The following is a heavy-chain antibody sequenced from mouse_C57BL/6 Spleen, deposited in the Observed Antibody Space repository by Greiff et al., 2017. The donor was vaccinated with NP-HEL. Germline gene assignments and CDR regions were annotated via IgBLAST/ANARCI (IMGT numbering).Heavy chain of an antibody. CDR3: ARSEVTGSSWFAY. Sequence: QVHVKQSGAELVKPGASVKMSCKASGYTFTSYWITWVKQRPGQGLEWIGDIYPGSGSTNYNEKFKSKATLTVDTSSSTAYMQLSSLTSEDSAVYDCARSEVTGSSWFAYWDQGTLVTVSA. CDR1: GYTFTSYW. CDR2: IYPGSGST. J-gene: IGHJ3*01. V-gene: IGHV1-55*01. D-gene: IGHD2-13*01.